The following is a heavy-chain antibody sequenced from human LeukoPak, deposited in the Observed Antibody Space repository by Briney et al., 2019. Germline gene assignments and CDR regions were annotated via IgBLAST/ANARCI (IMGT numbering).Heavy chain of an antibody. D-gene: IGHD6-13*01. J-gene: IGHJ4*02. V-gene: IGHV3-21*05. CDR2: FNNMEIYT. Sequence: GGSLRLSCVASGFTFSTHGMNWVRQAPGKGLEWIAYFNNMEIYTNYAESVRGRFTISRDSAKNSLYLQMNSLRADDTAVYYCASGTAEAPLDNWGQGTLVTVSS. CDR1: GFTFSTHG. CDR3: ASGTAEAPLDN.